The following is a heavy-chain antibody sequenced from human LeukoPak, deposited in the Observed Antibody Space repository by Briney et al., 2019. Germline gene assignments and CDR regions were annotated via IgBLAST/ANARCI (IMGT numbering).Heavy chain of an antibody. D-gene: IGHD1-26*01. CDR3: ATERYSGSYYII. Sequence: GGSLRLXCAASGFTFSNAWMNWVRQAPGKGLEWVGRIKSKTDGGTTDYAAPVKGRFTISRDDSKNTLYLQMNSLKTEDTAVYYCATERYSGSYYIIWGQGALVTVSS. V-gene: IGHV3-15*01. CDR2: IKSKTDGGTT. CDR1: GFTFSNAW. J-gene: IGHJ4*02.